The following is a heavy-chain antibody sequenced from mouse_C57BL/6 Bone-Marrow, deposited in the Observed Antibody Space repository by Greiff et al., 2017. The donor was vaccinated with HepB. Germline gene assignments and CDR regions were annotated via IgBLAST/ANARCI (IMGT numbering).Heavy chain of an antibody. J-gene: IGHJ2*01. CDR3: ARKKFASSPYYFDY. Sequence: VQLQQPGAELVKPGASVKLSCKASGYTFTSYWMHWVKQRPGQGLEWIGMIHPNSGSTNYNEKFKSKATLTVDKSSSTAYMQLSSLTSEDSAVYYCARKKFASSPYYFDYWGKGTTLTVSS. CDR1: GYTFTSYW. D-gene: IGHD1-1*01. V-gene: IGHV1-64*01. CDR2: IHPNSGST.